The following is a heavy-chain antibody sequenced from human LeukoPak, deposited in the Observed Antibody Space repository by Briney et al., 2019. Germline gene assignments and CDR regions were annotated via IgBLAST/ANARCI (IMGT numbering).Heavy chain of an antibody. V-gene: IGHV3-30-3*01. CDR1: GLTFSSHA. CDR2: VSYNGANK. J-gene: IGHJ4*02. CDR3: ASSPSSYFDY. D-gene: IGHD6-13*01. Sequence: PGRSLRLSCAASGLTFSSHAMHWVRQAPGKGLEWVALVSYNGANKYYADSVMGRFTVSRDNSKNTVYLQMNSLRAEDTAVYYCASSPSSYFDYWGQGTLVTVSS.